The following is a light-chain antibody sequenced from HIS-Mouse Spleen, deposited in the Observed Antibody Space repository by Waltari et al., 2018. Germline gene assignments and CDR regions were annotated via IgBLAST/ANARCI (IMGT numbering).Light chain of an antibody. CDR1: QGISSY. V-gene: IGKV1-9*01. CDR2: AAS. CDR3: QQLNSYPPT. J-gene: IGKJ1*01. Sequence: DIQLTQSPSFLSASLGDRVTIACRASQGISSYLPWYQQKPGKAPKLLIYAASTLQSGVPSRFSGSGSGTEFTLTISSLQPEDFATYYCQQLNSYPPTFGQGTKVEI.